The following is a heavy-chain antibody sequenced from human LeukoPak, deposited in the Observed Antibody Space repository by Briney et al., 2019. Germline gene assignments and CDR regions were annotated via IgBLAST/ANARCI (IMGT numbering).Heavy chain of an antibody. V-gene: IGHV3-33*01. CDR1: GFTFSSYG. CDR3: ARDRHSGRPLTNWFDL. D-gene: IGHD6-19*01. J-gene: IGHJ5*02. Sequence: PGRSLRLSCAASGFTFSSYGMHWVRQAPGKGLEWVASIWYDGSNEYYADSVKGRFTISRDNSKNTVYLQMNTVRAEDTAVYYCARDRHSGRPLTNWFDLWGQGTLVTVSS. CDR2: IWYDGSNE.